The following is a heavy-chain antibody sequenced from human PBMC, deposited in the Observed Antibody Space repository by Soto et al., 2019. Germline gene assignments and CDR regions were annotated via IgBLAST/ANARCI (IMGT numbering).Heavy chain of an antibody. CDR3: ARDQNNGNEDDAFDI. CDR1: GGTFSSYT. J-gene: IGHJ3*02. V-gene: IGHV1-69*08. D-gene: IGHD1-20*01. Sequence: QVQLVQSGAEVKKPGSSVKVSCKASGGTFSSYTISWVRQAPGQGLEWVGRIIPILGIANYAQKFQGRVTITADKSTSTAYMELSSLRSEDTAVYYCARDQNNGNEDDAFDIWGQGTMVTVSS. CDR2: IIPILGIA.